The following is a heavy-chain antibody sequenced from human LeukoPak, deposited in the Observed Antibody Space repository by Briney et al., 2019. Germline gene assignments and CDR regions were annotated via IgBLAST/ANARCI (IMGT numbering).Heavy chain of an antibody. CDR2: INPNSGGT. D-gene: IGHD3-3*01. Sequence: ASVKVSCKASGYTFTGYYMHWVRQAPGQGLEWMGWINPNSGGTNYAQKFQGRVTMTRDTSISTSYIALSRLRSDEMAVYTCAGGGVFRFVEWIYNGDYWGQGTLVTVSS. V-gene: IGHV1-2*02. J-gene: IGHJ4*02. CDR1: GYTFTGYY. CDR3: AGGGVFRFVEWIYNGDY.